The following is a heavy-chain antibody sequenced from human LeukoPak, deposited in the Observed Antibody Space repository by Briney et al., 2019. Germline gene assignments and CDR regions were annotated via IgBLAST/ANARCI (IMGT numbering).Heavy chain of an antibody. V-gene: IGHV1-69*06. CDR2: IIPIFGTA. J-gene: IGHJ3*02. CDR3: ARDLIGKYYYGSGSPDDAFDI. Sequence: SVKVSCKASGGTFSSYAISWVRQAPGQGLEWKGGIIPIFGTANYAQKFQGRVTITADKSTSTAYMELSSLRSEDTAVYYCARDLIGKYYYGSGSPDDAFDIWGQGTMVTVSS. D-gene: IGHD3-10*01. CDR1: GGTFSSYA.